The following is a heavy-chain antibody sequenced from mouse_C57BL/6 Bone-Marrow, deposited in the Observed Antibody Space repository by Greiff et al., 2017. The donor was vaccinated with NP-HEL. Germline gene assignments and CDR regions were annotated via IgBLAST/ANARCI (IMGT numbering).Heavy chain of an antibody. Sequence: VQLQQSGAELVKPGASVKLSCTASGFNITDYYMHWVKQRPEQGLEWIGRIDPEDGETKYAPKFQGKATITADTSSNTAYLQLSSLTSEDTAVYYCARWGITTVVATYYYAMDYWGQGTSVTVSS. D-gene: IGHD1-1*01. J-gene: IGHJ4*01. CDR2: IDPEDGET. CDR1: GFNITDYY. V-gene: IGHV14-2*01. CDR3: ARWGITTVVATYYYAMDY.